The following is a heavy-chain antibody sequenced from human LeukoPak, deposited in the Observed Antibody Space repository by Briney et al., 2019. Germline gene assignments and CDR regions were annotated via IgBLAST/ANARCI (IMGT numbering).Heavy chain of an antibody. CDR1: GFTSSSYS. CDR2: ISSSSSYI. CDR3: ATRPITMVQGVIVY. J-gene: IGHJ4*02. Sequence: GGSLRLSCAASGFTSSSYSMNWVRQAPGKGLEWVSSISSSSSYIYYADSVKGRFTISRDNAKNSLYLQMNSLRAEDTAVYYCATRPITMVQGVIVYWGQGTLVTVSS. D-gene: IGHD3-10*01. V-gene: IGHV3-21*01.